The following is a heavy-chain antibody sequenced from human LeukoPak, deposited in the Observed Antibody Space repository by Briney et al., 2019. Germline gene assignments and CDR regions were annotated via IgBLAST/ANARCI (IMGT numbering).Heavy chain of an antibody. CDR3: ARGPDFRDGYNDYYSDY. J-gene: IGHJ4*02. CDR2: IKQGGSEK. CDR1: GFTFSSYW. Sequence: GGSLRLSCAASGFTFSSYWMSWVRQAPGKGLEWVANIKQGGSEKYYVDSVKGRFTISRDNAKNSLYLQMNSLRAEDTAVYYCARGPDFRDGYNDYYSDYWGQGTLVTVSS. D-gene: IGHD5-24*01. V-gene: IGHV3-7*01.